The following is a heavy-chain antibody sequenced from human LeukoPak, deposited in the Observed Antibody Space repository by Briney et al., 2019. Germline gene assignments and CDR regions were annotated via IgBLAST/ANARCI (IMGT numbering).Heavy chain of an antibody. CDR1: GYTFTGYY. CDR3: ARERCSGGSCYYRLFDY. CDR2: INPNSGGT. V-gene: IGHV1-2*02. D-gene: IGHD2-15*01. Sequence: ASVKVSCKASGYTFTGYYMHWVRQAPGQGLEWMGWINPNSGGTNYAQKFQGRVTMTRDTSIGTAYMELSRLRSDDTAVYYCARERCSGGSCYYRLFDYWGQGTLVTVSS. J-gene: IGHJ4*02.